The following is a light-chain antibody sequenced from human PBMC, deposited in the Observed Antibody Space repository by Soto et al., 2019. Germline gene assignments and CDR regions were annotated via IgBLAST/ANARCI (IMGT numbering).Light chain of an antibody. CDR3: QTWDTGSVL. J-gene: IGLJ2*01. CDR1: SGHNNYA. V-gene: IGLV4-69*01. CDR2: LNSDGSH. Sequence: QSVLTQSPSASASLGASVKLTCTLSSGHNNYAIAWHQQQPDRGPRYLMKLNSDGSHTKGDGIPDRFSGSSSGAERYLTISSLLSEDEADYYCQTWDTGSVLFGGGTKLTVL.